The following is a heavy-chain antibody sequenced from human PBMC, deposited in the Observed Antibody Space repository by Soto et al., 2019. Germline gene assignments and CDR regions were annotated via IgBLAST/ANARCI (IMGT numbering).Heavy chain of an antibody. V-gene: IGHV1-18*01. J-gene: IGHJ3*02. CDR3: ARDWDCSSGRRSVYVFDI. CDR2: ISTNNGNT. Sequence: QVQVVQSGPEVKKPGASVRVSCKASAYTFTRYGVSWVRQAPGQGLEWMGWISTNNGNTNYAQKFQGRVTMTTDTSTTTAYMEMRSLRSDYTAVYYCARDWDCSSGRRSVYVFDIWGQGTMVTVSS. D-gene: IGHD2-15*01. CDR1: AYTFTRYG.